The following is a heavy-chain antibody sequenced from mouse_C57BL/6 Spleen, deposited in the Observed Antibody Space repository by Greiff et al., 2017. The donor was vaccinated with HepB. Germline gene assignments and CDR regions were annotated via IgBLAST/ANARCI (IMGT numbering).Heavy chain of an antibody. CDR1: GYTFTDYY. V-gene: IGHV1-26*01. CDR3: ARREFITTVVDAMDY. Sequence: EVQLQQSGPELVKPGASVKISCKASGYTFTDYYMNWVKQSHGKSLEWIGDINPNNGGTSYNQKFKGKATLTVDKSSSTAYMELRSLTSEDSAVYYCARREFITTVVDAMDYWGQGTSVTVSS. D-gene: IGHD1-1*01. CDR2: INPNNGGT. J-gene: IGHJ4*01.